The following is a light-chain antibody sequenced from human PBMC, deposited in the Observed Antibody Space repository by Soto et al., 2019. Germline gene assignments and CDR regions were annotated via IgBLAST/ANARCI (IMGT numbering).Light chain of an antibody. V-gene: IGKV3-11*01. J-gene: IGKJ1*01. CDR2: EAS. Sequence: DIVWTQSQATLSLFAGQPATLSCRASQSVSSYLAWYQQKPGQAPRLLIYEASNRATGIPTRCSARGSGTDLTLNISGLEPEELSVYYCKQRNNWSWTCGQVTKLDIK. CDR3: KQRNNWSWT. CDR1: QSVSSY.